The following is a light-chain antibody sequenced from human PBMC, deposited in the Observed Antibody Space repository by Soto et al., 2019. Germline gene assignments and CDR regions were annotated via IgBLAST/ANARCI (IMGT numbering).Light chain of an antibody. Sequence: EIVMTQSPATLTLSLWERATLSXRATLSVITSLTWYHQKAGHXPRLVXXGEXTRATGIPARFSGSGSGREFTLTISSLQSEDFAVYYCQQYNNWPTWTFGQGTKVDIK. CDR1: LSVITS. J-gene: IGKJ1*01. CDR3: QQYNNWPTWT. CDR2: GEX. V-gene: IGKV3-15*01.